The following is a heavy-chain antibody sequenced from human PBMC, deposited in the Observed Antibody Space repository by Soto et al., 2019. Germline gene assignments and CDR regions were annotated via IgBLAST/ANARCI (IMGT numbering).Heavy chain of an antibody. Sequence: SETLSLTCTVSGDSFSNYYWSWIRQPAGKGLEWIGRIYPSGTTNYNPSLKSRLTMSSDTSKNQFSLSLRSVTAADTAVYFCARDDFGSDGMDVWGQGPTVTVYS. V-gene: IGHV4-4*07. CDR2: IYPSGTT. D-gene: IGHD3-10*01. CDR3: ARDDFGSDGMDV. CDR1: GDSFSNYY. J-gene: IGHJ6*02.